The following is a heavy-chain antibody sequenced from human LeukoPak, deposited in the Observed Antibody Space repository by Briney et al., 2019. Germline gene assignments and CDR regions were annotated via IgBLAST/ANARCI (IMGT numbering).Heavy chain of an antibody. D-gene: IGHD4/OR15-4a*01. V-gene: IGHV3-15*01. Sequence: GGSLRLSCAASGFTFSSAYMSWVRQAPGKGLEWVGRIKSRVDGGTIDYAAPTKDRFTISRDDSKNTLYLEMNSLKIEDTAVYYCATHDYYYFDYWGQGTLVTVSS. CDR1: GFTFSSAY. CDR2: IKSRVDGGTI. CDR3: ATHDYYYFDY. J-gene: IGHJ4*02.